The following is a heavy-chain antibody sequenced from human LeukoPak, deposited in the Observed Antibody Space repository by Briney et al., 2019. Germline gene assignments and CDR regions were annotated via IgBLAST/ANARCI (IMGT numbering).Heavy chain of an antibody. Sequence: GASVKVSCKASGYTFTDYYIHWVRQAPGQGLEWMGWINPNSGGTNSAQKFQGRVTMTKDTSISTAYMELSRLRSDDTAVYSCARAIAVVDYWGQGTLVTVSS. V-gene: IGHV1-2*02. D-gene: IGHD6-19*01. CDR1: GYTFTDYY. CDR2: INPNSGGT. CDR3: ARAIAVVDY. J-gene: IGHJ4*02.